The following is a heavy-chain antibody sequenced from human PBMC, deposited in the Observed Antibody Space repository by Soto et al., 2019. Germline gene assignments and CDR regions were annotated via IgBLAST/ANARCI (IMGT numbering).Heavy chain of an antibody. CDR1: GFTFNNYC. D-gene: IGHD6-13*01. V-gene: IGHV3-30*18. J-gene: IGHJ3*01. Sequence: QVQLVESGGGVVQPGRSLRLSCAASGFTFNNYCMHWARQAPGKGLEWVGAISNDGSDKYYADSVKGRLTISRDNSKNTVFLQMSSLRAEDTAVYYGAKDQARAASHGIDWGQGTMVTVCS. CDR2: ISNDGSDK. CDR3: AKDQARAASHGID.